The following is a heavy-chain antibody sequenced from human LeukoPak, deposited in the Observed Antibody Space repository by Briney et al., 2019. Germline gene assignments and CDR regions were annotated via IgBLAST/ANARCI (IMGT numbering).Heavy chain of an antibody. D-gene: IGHD1-1*01. CDR1: GFTFGTYG. CDR2: ITGGGTST. V-gene: IGHV3-23*01. CDR3: ARKSLTTENYDF. Sequence: GGSLRLSCAASGFTFGTYGMSWVRQAPGKGLEWVSTITGGGTSTYYADSVRDRFTISRDNSKDTLYLQLNSLRAEDTAVYSCARKSLTTENYDFWGQGTLVTVSS. J-gene: IGHJ4*02.